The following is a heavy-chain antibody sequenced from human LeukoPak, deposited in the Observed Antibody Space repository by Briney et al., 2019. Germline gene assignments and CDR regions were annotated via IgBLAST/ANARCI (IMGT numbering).Heavy chain of an antibody. CDR1: GYTFTGYY. CDR3: ASRPSRGIAVDY. D-gene: IGHD6-13*01. CDR2: INPNSGGT. J-gene: IGHJ4*02. Sequence: ASVTVSCKASGYTFTGYYMHWVRQAPGQGLEWMGWINPNSGGTNYAQKFQGRVTMTRDTSISTAYMELSRLRSDDTAVYYCASRPSRGIAVDYWGQGTLVTVSS. V-gene: IGHV1-2*02.